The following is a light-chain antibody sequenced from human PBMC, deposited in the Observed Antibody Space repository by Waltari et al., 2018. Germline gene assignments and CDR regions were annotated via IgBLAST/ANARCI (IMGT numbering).Light chain of an antibody. CDR2: WAS. CDR3: QQYYITPYT. Sequence: DIVMTQSPDSLAVSLGERATINCKSSQSVLYSSNNKNQLAWYQQKPGQPPKLLIYWASTRESGVPDRFSGSGYGTDFTLTISSLQAEDVAVYYCQQYYITPYTFGQGTKLEIK. CDR1: QSVLYSSNNKNQ. J-gene: IGKJ2*01. V-gene: IGKV4-1*01.